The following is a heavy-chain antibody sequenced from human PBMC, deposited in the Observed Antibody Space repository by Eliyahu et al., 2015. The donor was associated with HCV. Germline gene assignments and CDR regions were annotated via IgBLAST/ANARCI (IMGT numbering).Heavy chain of an antibody. D-gene: IGHD1-26*01. Sequence: LRLSCAASGFTFDDYAMHWVRQAPGKGLEWVSGISWNSGSIGYADSVKGRFTISQRQPQEPPVPAMNSLRAEDTALYYCAKAAPGYSYLYGFDYWGQGTLVTVSS. J-gene: IGHJ4*02. CDR3: AKAAPGYSYLYGFDY. CDR1: GFTFDDYA. CDR2: ISWNSGSI. V-gene: IGHV3-9*01.